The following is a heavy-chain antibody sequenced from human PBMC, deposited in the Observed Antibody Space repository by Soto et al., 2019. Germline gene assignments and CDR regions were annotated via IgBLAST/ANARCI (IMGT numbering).Heavy chain of an antibody. D-gene: IGHD3-10*01. V-gene: IGHV1-2*04. CDR3: ATSGSYHSHYFDY. Sequence: ASVKVSCKASGYTFTGYYMHWVRQAPGQGLEWMGWINPNSGGTNYAQKFQGWVTMTRDTSISTAYMELSRLRSDDTAVYYCATSGSYHSHYFDYWGQGTLVTVSS. CDR2: INPNSGGT. J-gene: IGHJ4*02. CDR1: GYTFTGYY.